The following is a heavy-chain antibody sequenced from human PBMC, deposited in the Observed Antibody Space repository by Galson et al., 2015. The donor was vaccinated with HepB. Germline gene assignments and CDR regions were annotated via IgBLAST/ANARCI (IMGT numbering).Heavy chain of an antibody. CDR2: ISAYNGNT. J-gene: IGHJ5*02. V-gene: IGHV1-18*04. CDR3: ARDMNEWELLAGSWFDP. Sequence: SVKVSCKASGYTFTSYGISWVRQAPGQGLEWMGWISAYNGNTNYAQKLQGRVTMTTDTSTSTAYMELRSLRSDDTAVYYCARDMNEWELLAGSWFDPWGQGTLVTVSS. D-gene: IGHD1-26*01. CDR1: GYTFTSYG.